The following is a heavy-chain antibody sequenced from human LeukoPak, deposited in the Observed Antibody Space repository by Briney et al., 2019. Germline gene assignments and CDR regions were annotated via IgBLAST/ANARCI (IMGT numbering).Heavy chain of an antibody. Sequence: GASVKVSCKASGYTFTGYYMHWVRQAPGRGLEWMGWINPNSGGTNYAQKFQGRVTMTRDTSISTAYMELSRLRSDDTAVYYCARGRYCSSTSCYGINWFDPWGQGTLVTVSS. J-gene: IGHJ5*02. V-gene: IGHV1-2*02. D-gene: IGHD2-2*01. CDR3: ARGRYCSSTSCYGINWFDP. CDR2: INPNSGGT. CDR1: GYTFTGYY.